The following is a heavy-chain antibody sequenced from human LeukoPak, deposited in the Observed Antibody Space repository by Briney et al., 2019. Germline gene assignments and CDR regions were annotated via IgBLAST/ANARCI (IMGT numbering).Heavy chain of an antibody. D-gene: IGHD6-19*01. J-gene: IGHJ6*03. CDR3: ARALAAPSAYYYYMDV. CDR1: GFTFGDYG. Sequence: PGGSLRLSCAASGFTFGDYGMSWVRHAPGKGLEWVSGINWNGGSTGYADSVKGRFTISRDNAKNSLYLQMNSLRAEDTALYHCARALAAPSAYYYYMDVWGKGTTVTVSS. CDR2: INWNGGST. V-gene: IGHV3-20*01.